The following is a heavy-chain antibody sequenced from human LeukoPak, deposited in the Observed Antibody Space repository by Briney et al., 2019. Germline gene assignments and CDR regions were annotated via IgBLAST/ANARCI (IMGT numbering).Heavy chain of an antibody. Sequence: GGSLRLSCAASGFTFSNAWMSWVRQAPGKGLEWVGRIKSKTDGGTTDYAAPVKGRFTISRDDSKNTLYLQMNSLKTEDTAVYYCATSQTYTAMVTSFDYWGQGTLVTVSS. CDR3: ATSQTYTAMVTSFDY. D-gene: IGHD5-18*01. CDR1: GFTFSNAW. J-gene: IGHJ4*02. V-gene: IGHV3-15*01. CDR2: IKSKTDGGTT.